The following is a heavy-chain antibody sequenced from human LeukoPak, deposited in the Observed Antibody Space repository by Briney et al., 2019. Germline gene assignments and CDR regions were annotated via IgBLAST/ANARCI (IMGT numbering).Heavy chain of an antibody. CDR1: GVSINDYY. CDR3: ARIRCGHSGSVCYNH. Sequence: SETLSLTGGVFGVSINDYYWSWIRQSPGKGLEWIGEISHTEGTRCNPSLESRVTMSVGTSENQLSLKLIFVTAADTAVYYCARIRCGHSGSVCYNHWGMGTLVTVSS. J-gene: IGHJ4*02. CDR2: ISHTEGT. D-gene: IGHD3-9*01. V-gene: IGHV4-34*01.